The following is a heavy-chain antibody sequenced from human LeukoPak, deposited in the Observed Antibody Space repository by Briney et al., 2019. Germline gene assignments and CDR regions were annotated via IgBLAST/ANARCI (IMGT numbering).Heavy chain of an antibody. V-gene: IGHV4-59*01. CDR2: IYYSGST. CDR3: ASLIAVAGTAHPDWYFDL. Sequence: SETLSLTCTVSGGSISSYYWSWIRQPPEKGLEWIGYIYYSGSTNYNPSLKSRVTISVDTSKNQFSLKLSSVTAADTAVYYCASLIAVAGTAHPDWYFDLWGRGTLVTASS. J-gene: IGHJ2*01. CDR1: GGSISSYY. D-gene: IGHD6-19*01.